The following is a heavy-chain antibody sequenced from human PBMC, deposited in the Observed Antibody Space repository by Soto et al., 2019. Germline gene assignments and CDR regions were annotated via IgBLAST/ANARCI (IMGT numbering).Heavy chain of an antibody. CDR3: ARGGLYAYYQDN. CDR1: GFTFSTYW. D-gene: IGHD3-16*01. V-gene: IGHV3-74*01. J-gene: IGHJ4*02. Sequence: EVQLVESGGGLVQPGGSLRLSCAASGFTFSTYWMHWVRQAPGEGLVWVSRIKGDESTTNYADSVKSLFTVSRDNARNTLYLQINSLRPEDTAIYYCARGGLYAYYQDNWGQGTLVTVSS. CDR2: IKGDESTT.